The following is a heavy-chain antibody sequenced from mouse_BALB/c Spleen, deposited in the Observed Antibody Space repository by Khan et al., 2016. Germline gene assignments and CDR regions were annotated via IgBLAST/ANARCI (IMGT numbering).Heavy chain of an antibody. CDR1: GFSLTSYG. D-gene: IGHD3-1*01. Sequence: QVQLKESGPDLVAPSQSLSITCTVSGFSLTSYGVHWVRQPPGKGLEWLVVIWSDGSTTYNSALKSRMSISKDNHKSQVVLKMNSLQTDDTAMYYCARHEAARASIDYWGQRTSVTVSS. CDR3: ARHEAARASIDY. V-gene: IGHV2-6-2*01. CDR2: IWSDGST. J-gene: IGHJ4*01.